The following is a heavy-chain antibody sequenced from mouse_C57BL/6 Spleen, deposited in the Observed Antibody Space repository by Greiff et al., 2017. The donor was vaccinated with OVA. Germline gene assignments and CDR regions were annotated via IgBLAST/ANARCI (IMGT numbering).Heavy chain of an antibody. Sequence: EVQLQQSGTVLVRPGASVKMSCKTSGYTFTSYWMHWVKQRPGKGLEWIGAIYPGNSDTSYNQKFKGKAKLTAVTSASTAYMELSSLTNEDSAVYYCTHGSSYGYFDVWGTGTTVTVSS. J-gene: IGHJ1*03. CDR2: IYPGNSDT. CDR1: GYTFTSYW. D-gene: IGHD1-1*01. CDR3: THGSSYGYFDV. V-gene: IGHV1-5*01.